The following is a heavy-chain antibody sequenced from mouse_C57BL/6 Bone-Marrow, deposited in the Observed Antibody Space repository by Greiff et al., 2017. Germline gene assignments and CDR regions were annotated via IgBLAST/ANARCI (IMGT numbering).Heavy chain of an antibody. CDR2: IYPGDGDT. J-gene: IGHJ3*01. CDR1: GYAFSSSW. Sequence: VKVVESGPELVKPGASVKISCKASGYAFSSSWMNWVKQRPGKGLEWIGRIYPGDGDTNYNGKFKGKATLTADKSSSTAYMQLSSLTSEDSAVYFCAIIEGFAYWGQGTLVTVSA. V-gene: IGHV1-82*01. CDR3: AIIEGFAY.